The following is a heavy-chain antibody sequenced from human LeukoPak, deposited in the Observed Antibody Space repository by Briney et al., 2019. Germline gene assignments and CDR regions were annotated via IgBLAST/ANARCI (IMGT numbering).Heavy chain of an antibody. V-gene: IGHV3-21*01. CDR3: ARDNGHRYDVLGAKCYFDL. CDR1: EFALERYT. J-gene: IGHJ2*01. CDR2: ISGVGASYI. D-gene: IGHD3-3*01. Sequence: GGSLRLSCEVSEFALERYTMSWVRQAPGKGLEWVSSISGVGASYIFYADLVKGRFTISRDNARTSLYLQMDSLKVEDTALYYCARDNGHRYDVLGAKCYFDLWGRGTLVSVSS.